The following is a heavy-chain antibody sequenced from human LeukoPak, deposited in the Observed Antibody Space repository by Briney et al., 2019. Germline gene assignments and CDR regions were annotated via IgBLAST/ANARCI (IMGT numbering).Heavy chain of an antibody. CDR3: AKDRHAPGRYCSSTSCFPFDS. V-gene: IGHV3-30*18. D-gene: IGHD2-2*01. CDR2: ISYDGSNK. J-gene: IGHJ5*01. Sequence: GGSLRLSCAASGFTFSSYGMHWVRQAPGKGLEWVAVISYDGSNKYYADSVKGRFTISRDNAKKTLYLQMNSLRAEDTAVYYCAKDRHAPGRYCSSTSCFPFDSWGQGTLVTVSS. CDR1: GFTFSSYG.